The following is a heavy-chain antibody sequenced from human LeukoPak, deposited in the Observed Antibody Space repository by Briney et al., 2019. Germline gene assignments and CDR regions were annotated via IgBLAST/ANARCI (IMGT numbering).Heavy chain of an antibody. V-gene: IGHV1-69*13. Sequence: SVTVSCTASGGTFSSYAISWVRQAPGQGLEWMGGIIPIFGTANYAQKFQGRVTITADESTSTAYMELSSLRSEDTAVYYCAKVVAATQDYYYGMDVWGQGTTVTVSS. CDR1: GGTFSSYA. J-gene: IGHJ6*02. CDR2: IIPIFGTA. D-gene: IGHD2-15*01. CDR3: AKVVAATQDYYYGMDV.